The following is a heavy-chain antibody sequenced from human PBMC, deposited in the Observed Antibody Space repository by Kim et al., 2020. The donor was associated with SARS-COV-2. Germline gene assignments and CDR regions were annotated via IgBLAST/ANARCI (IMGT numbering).Heavy chain of an antibody. V-gene: IGHV3-33*06. J-gene: IGHJ4*02. CDR3: AKARFYDFYD. Sequence: NKNYPDSVKGRFTISRDNSKTTLYLQMNSLRAEDTAVYYCAKARFYDFYDWGQGTLVTVSS. D-gene: IGHD3-3*01. CDR2: NK.